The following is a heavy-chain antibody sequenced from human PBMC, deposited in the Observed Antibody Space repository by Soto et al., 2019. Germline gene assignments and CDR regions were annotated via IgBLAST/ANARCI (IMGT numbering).Heavy chain of an antibody. CDR1: GGSISSYY. V-gene: IGHV4-59*08. CDR3: ARQTTVTTPNWFDP. D-gene: IGHD4-17*01. J-gene: IGHJ5*02. Sequence: SETLSLTCTVSGGSISSYYWSWIRQPPGKGLEWIGYIYYSGSTNYNPSLKSRVTISVDTSKNQFSLKLSSVTAADTAVYYCARQTTVTTPNWFDPCGQGTRVTVAS. CDR2: IYYSGST.